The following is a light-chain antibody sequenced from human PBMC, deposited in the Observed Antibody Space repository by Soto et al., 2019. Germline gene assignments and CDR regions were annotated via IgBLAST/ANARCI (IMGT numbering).Light chain of an antibody. CDR3: QQRSNCPLT. CDR1: QTVDSSY. J-gene: IGKJ4*01. Sequence: EIVLTQSPGTLSLSPGERATLSCRASQTVDSSYLAWYQQKPGQAPRLLIFAASNRATGIPDRFSGSGSETDFTLTISRLEPEDFAVYYCQQRSNCPLTFGGGTKVEIK. V-gene: IGKV3D-20*02. CDR2: AAS.